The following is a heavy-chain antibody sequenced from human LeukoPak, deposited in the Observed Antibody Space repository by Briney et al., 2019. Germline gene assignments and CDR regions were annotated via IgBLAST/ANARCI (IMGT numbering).Heavy chain of an antibody. V-gene: IGHV3-74*01. CDR1: GFTFGSYW. Sequence: GGSLRLSCVASGFTFGSYWMHWVRQAPGKGLVWVSRINTDGSSITYADSVKGRFTVSRDNSKNTLYLQMNSLRAEDTAVYYCAKFYGSGSRPYYGMDVWGQGTTVTVSS. CDR3: AKFYGSGSRPYYGMDV. CDR2: INTDGSSI. D-gene: IGHD3-10*01. J-gene: IGHJ6*02.